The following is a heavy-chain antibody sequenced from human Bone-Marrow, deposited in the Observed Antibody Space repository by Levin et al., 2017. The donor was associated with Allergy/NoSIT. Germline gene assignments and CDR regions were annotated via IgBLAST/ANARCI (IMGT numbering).Heavy chain of an antibody. D-gene: IGHD3-16*01. J-gene: IGHJ4*02. CDR3: ASALGSQRGFDY. V-gene: IGHV4-39*01. CDR1: GDSIGTSYNY. CDR2: ISYSGST. Sequence: PSETLSLTCSVSGDSIGTSYNYWAWIRQSPEKGLEWIGSISYSGSTYYSPSLKRRVTISVDTSDNQFSLRLSSVTAADTAVYYCASALGSQRGFDYWGRGTLVTVSS.